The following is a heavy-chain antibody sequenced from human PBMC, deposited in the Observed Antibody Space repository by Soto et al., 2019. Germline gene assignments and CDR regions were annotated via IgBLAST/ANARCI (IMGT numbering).Heavy chain of an antibody. CDR3: ARARAVAGPSWFDY. CDR1: GGTFSSYS. J-gene: IGHJ4*02. D-gene: IGHD6-19*01. V-gene: IGHV1-69*13. CDR2: IIPIFGTA. Sequence: SVNVSCKASGGTFSSYSISWVRQAPGQGLEWMGGIIPIFGTANYAQKFQGRVTITADESTSTAYMELSSLRSEDTAVYYCARARAVAGPSWFDYWGQGTLVTVSS.